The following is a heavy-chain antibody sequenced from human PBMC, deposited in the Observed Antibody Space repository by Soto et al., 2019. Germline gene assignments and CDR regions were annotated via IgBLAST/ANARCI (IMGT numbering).Heavy chain of an antibody. Sequence: ASVKVSCKASGYSFTNNGISWVRQAPGQGLEWMGRISAYNGNTNYVKKFQGRVTMTTDTSTSTASMELRSLGSDDTAVYYCARVSYSGNWFVHSVAGPNWFDPWGQGTLVTVSS. CDR1: GYSFTNNG. CDR2: ISAYNGNT. CDR3: ARVSYSGNWFVHSVAGPNWFDP. D-gene: IGHD6-13*01. J-gene: IGHJ5*02. V-gene: IGHV1-18*01.